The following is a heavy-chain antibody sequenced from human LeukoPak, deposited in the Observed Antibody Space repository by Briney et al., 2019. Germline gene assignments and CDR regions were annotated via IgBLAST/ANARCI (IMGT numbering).Heavy chain of an antibody. Sequence: PPGGSLRLSCAASGFTFDDYAMHWVRQAPGKGLEWVSVIYSGGSTYYADSVKGRFTISRDNSKNTLYLQMNSLRAEDTAVYYCAKEGTDTVVVPAAIRSPHYYYYYMDVWGKGTTVTVSS. V-gene: IGHV3-66*01. D-gene: IGHD2-2*02. J-gene: IGHJ6*03. CDR2: IYSGGST. CDR3: AKEGTDTVVVPAAIRSPHYYYYYMDV. CDR1: GFTFDDYA.